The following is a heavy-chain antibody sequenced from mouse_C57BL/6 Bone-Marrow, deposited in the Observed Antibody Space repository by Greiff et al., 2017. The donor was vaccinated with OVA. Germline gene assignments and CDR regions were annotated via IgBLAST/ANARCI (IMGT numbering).Heavy chain of an antibody. CDR1: GYTFTSYW. CDR3: AREGETAQALYAMDY. Sequence: VQLQQPGAELVMPGASVKLSCKASGYTFTSYWMHWVKQRPGQGLEWIGEIDPSDSYTNYNQKFKGKSTLTVDKSSSTAYMPLSSLTSEDSAVYYCAREGETAQALYAMDYWGQGTSVTVSS. J-gene: IGHJ4*01. V-gene: IGHV1-69*01. D-gene: IGHD3-2*02. CDR2: IDPSDSYT.